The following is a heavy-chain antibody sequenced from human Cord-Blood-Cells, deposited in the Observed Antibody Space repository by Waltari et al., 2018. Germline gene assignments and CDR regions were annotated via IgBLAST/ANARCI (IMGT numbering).Heavy chain of an antibody. J-gene: IGHJ4*02. V-gene: IGHV3-30*02. D-gene: IGHD2-2*01. CDR3: AKFVVPAANHFDY. CDR2: IRYDGSNK. CDR1: GFTFSSYG. Sequence: QVQLVESGGGVVQPGGSLRLSCAASGFTFSSYGMHWVRQAPGKGLEWVAFIRYDGSNKYYADSVKGRFTNSRDNSKNTLYLQMNSLRAEDTAVYYCAKFVVPAANHFDYWGQGTLVTVSS.